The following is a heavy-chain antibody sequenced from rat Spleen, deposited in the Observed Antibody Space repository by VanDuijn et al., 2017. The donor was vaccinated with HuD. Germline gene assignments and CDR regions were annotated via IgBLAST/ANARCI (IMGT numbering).Heavy chain of an antibody. V-gene: IGHV5-27*01. Sequence: EVQLVESGGGLVQPGRSLKLSCAASGFTFSNYFMAWVRQTPTKGLEWVASISTGAGITYYRDSVKGRFTISRDDAKSTLHLQMDSLRSEDTATYYCTTYGGLRNWFAYWGQGTLVTVSS. J-gene: IGHJ3*01. D-gene: IGHD4-1*01. CDR1: GFTFSNYF. CDR3: TTYGGLRNWFAY. CDR2: ISTGAGIT.